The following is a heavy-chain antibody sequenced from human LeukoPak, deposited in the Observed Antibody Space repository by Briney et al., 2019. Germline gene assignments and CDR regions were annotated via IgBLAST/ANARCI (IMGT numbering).Heavy chain of an antibody. CDR2: IDWDDDE. CDR1: GSSLSTIGLC. CDR3: ARTIGPDALDI. J-gene: IGHJ3*02. V-gene: IGHV2-70*11. D-gene: IGHD2/OR15-2a*01. Sequence: SGPALVKPPETLTLTCSFSGSSLSTIGLCVNWVRQPPRKALGWLARIDWDDDEYYNTSLKTRLTSSKDTSKNQVVLTMTNMEPVDTATYFCARTIGPDALDIWGQGTMVTASS.